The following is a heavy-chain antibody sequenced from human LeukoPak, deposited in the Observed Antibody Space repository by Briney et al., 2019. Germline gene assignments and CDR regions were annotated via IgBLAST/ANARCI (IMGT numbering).Heavy chain of an antibody. J-gene: IGHJ4*02. CDR3: ARDRSGWYGSLGY. D-gene: IGHD6-19*01. V-gene: IGHV1-69*13. CDR1: GGTFSSYA. Sequence: SVKVSCKASGGTFSSYAISWVRQAPGQGLEWMGGIIPIFGTANYAQKFQGRVTITADESTSTAYMELSSLRSEDTAVYYCARDRSGWYGSLGYWGQGTLVTVSS. CDR2: IIPIFGTA.